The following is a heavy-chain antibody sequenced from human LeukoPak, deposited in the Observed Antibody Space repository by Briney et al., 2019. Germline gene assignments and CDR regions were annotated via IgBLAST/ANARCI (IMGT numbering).Heavy chain of an antibody. CDR2: IYYSGST. Sequence: SETLSLTCTVSGGSISSSSYYWGWIRQPPGKGLEWIGYIYYSGSTNYNPSLKSRVTISVDTSKNHFSLRLSSVTAADTAVYYCARHRDSGYSSSWPNWFDPWGQGTLVTVSS. CDR3: ARHRDSGYSSSWPNWFDP. V-gene: IGHV4-61*05. CDR1: GGSISSSSYY. D-gene: IGHD6-13*01. J-gene: IGHJ5*02.